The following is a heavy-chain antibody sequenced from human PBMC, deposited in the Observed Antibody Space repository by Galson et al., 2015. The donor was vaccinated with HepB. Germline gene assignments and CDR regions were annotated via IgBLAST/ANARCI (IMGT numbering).Heavy chain of an antibody. CDR3: ARSLPAAH. Sequence: SLRLSCAASGFTFSSYAMHWVRQAPGKGLEWVAVISYDGSNKYYADSVKGRFTISRDNSKNTLYLQMNSLRAEVTAVYYCARSLPAAHWGQGTLVTVSS. D-gene: IGHD2-2*01. CDR1: GFTFSSYA. CDR2: ISYDGSNK. J-gene: IGHJ4*02. V-gene: IGHV3-30-3*01.